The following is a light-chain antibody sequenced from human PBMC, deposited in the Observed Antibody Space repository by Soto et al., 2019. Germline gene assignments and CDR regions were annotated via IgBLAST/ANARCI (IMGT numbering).Light chain of an antibody. V-gene: IGKV1-5*03. CDR1: QTISSW. J-gene: IGKJ4*01. CDR3: QQSYGTLLT. CDR2: KAS. Sequence: DIQMTQSPSTLSGSVGDRVTITCRASQTISSWLAWYQQKPGKAPKLLIYKASTLKSGVPSRFSGSGSGTDFTLTISSLQSEDFATYYWQQSYGTLLTFGGGTKVDIK.